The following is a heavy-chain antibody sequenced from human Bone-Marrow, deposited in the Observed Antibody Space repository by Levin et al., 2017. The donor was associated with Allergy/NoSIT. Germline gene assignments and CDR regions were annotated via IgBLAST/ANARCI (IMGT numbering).Heavy chain of an antibody. V-gene: IGHV3-30*03. CDR3: ARDKTVMATWSSAMDV. D-gene: IGHD2-8*01. CDR1: GFTLRTYD. J-gene: IGHJ6*02. Sequence: PGGSLRLSCVASGFTLRTYDVHWVRQAPGKGLEWVAVISFDGSNKSYADSLKGRFSISRDNSKNRVYLQVNSLTFDDTAVYNCARDKTVMATWSSAMDVWGQGTTVTVSS. CDR2: ISFDGSNK.